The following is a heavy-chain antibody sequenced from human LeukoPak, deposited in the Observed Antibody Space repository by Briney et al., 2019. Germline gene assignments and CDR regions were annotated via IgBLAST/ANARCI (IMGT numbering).Heavy chain of an antibody. CDR2: IGTAGDT. Sequence: GGSLRLSCATSGFTFSTYDMHWVRQTTGKGLEWVSSIGTAGDTYYPGSVKGRFTISRENAKNSLYLQMNSLRAGDTAIHYCARPSSRDTIRWYFDLWGRGTLVTVSS. J-gene: IGHJ2*01. D-gene: IGHD3-10*01. V-gene: IGHV3-13*01. CDR1: GFTFSTYD. CDR3: ARPSSRDTIRWYFDL.